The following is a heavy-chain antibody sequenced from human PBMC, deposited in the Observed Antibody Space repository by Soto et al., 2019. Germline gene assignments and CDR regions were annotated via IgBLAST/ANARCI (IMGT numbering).Heavy chain of an antibody. CDR1: GYTFTSYY. CDR2: INPSGGST. D-gene: IGHD3-22*01. V-gene: IGHV1-46*01. CDR3: ARDRDDYDRYDY. Sequence: ASVNVSCKASGYTFTSYYMHWVRQAPGQGLEWMRIINPSGGSTSYAQKFQGRVTMTRDTSTSTVYMELSSLRSEDTAVYYCARDRDDYDRYDYWGQGTLVTVSS. J-gene: IGHJ4*02.